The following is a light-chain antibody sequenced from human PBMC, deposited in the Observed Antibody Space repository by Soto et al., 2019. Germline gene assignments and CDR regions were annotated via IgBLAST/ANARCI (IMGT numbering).Light chain of an antibody. CDR3: AACDDSLNGPYV. CDR1: SSNIGSNT. V-gene: IGLV1-44*01. CDR2: SNN. Sequence: QSVLTQPPSASGTPGQRVTISCSGSSSNIGSNTVNWYQQLPGTAPKLLIYSNNQRPSGVPDRFSGSKSGNSASLAISGRQSEDEADYYCAACDDSLNGPYVFGTGTKLTVL. J-gene: IGLJ1*01.